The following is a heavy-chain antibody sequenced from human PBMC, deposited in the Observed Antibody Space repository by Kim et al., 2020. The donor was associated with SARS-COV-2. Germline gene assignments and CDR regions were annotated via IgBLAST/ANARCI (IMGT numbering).Heavy chain of an antibody. V-gene: IGHV4-38-2*02. J-gene: IGHJ4*02. CDR3: AWGLWFGEPNY. CDR1: GYSISSGYY. CDR2: IYHSGST. Sequence: SETLSLTCTVSGYSISSGYYWGWIRQPPGKGLEWIGSIYHSGSTYYNPSLKSRVTISVDTSKNQFSLKLSSVTAADTAVYYCAWGLWFGEPNYWGQGTLV. D-gene: IGHD3-10*01.